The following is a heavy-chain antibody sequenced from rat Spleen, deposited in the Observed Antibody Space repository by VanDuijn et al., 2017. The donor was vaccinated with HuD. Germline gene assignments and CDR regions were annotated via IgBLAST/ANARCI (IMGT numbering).Heavy chain of an antibody. CDR3: TTYSDYATSPFAY. Sequence: EVQLVESGGDLAQPGGSLKLSCVASGFTFNNYWMTWIRQAPGKGLEWVASITNTGGSTYYPDSVKGRFTISRDIAKSTLYLQMDSLRSEDTATYYCTTYSDYATSPFAYWGRGTLVTVSS. V-gene: IGHV5-31*01. CDR1: GFTFNNYW. J-gene: IGHJ3*01. CDR2: ITNTGGST. D-gene: IGHD1-6*01.